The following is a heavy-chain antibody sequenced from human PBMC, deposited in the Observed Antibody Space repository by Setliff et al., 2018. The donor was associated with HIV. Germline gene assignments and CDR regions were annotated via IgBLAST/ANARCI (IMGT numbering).Heavy chain of an antibody. CDR2: INAGNGDT. J-gene: IGHJ3*02. D-gene: IGHD5-12*01. CDR1: GYTFTTYA. CDR3: ARAYSVYDLSAFDI. V-gene: IGHV1-3*01. Sequence: ASVKVSCKASGYTFTTYAIHWVRQAPGQRLEWMGWINAGNGDTKYSQKFQGRFTITRDTSASTAYMELSSLRSEDTAVYYCARAYSVYDLSAFDIWGQGTMVTVSS.